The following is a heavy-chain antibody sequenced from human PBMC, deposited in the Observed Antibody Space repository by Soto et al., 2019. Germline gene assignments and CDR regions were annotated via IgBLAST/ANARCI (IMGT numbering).Heavy chain of an antibody. CDR1: GITFSSHA. V-gene: IGHV3-23*01. CDR2: LISSGSST. D-gene: IGHD3-10*01. Sequence: EVQLLESGGGLVQPGGSLRLSCAASGITFSSHAMTWVRQSPGRGLEWVSLISSGSSTYYADSVKGRFSISRDNSKSTLFLQMSSLRAEDTAIYYCAKHSASGGGFDYWGQGTLVTVSS. J-gene: IGHJ4*02. CDR3: AKHSASGGGFDY.